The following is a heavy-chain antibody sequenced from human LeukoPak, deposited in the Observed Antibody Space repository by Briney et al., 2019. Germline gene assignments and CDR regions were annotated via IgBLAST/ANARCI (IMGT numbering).Heavy chain of an antibody. CDR3: ARRLGYCAAGTCYFDS. Sequence: GGSLRLSCAASGFAISTYAMAWVRQAPGKGLEWISSLSSGRSPSYSDSLEGRLTMSSDNARNTLYLQMDNLRGEDTAMYYCARRLGYCAAGTCYFDSWGHGTQVTVSS. V-gene: IGHV3-69-1*01. CDR2: LSSGRSP. D-gene: IGHD2-8*02. CDR1: GFAISTYA. J-gene: IGHJ4*01.